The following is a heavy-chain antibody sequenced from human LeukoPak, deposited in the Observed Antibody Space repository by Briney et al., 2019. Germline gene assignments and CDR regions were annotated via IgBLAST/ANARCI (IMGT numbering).Heavy chain of an antibody. CDR2: IIPILGIA. Sequence: SVKVSCKASGGTFSSYAISWVRQAPGQGLAWMGRIIPILGIANYAQKFQGRVTITADKSTSTAYMELSSMRSEDTAVYYCARASDPPSAYDYWGQGTLVTVSS. CDR3: ARASDPPSAYDY. V-gene: IGHV1-69*04. CDR1: GGTFSSYA. D-gene: IGHD2-21*01. J-gene: IGHJ4*02.